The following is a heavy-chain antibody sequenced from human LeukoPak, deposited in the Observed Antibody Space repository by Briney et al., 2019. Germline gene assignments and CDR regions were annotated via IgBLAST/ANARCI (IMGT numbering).Heavy chain of an antibody. CDR2: IIPIFGTA. J-gene: IGHJ4*02. V-gene: IGHV1-69*13. D-gene: IGHD1-7*01. Sequence: SVKVSCKAPGGTFSSYAISWVRQAPGQGLEWMGGIIPIFGTANYAQKFQGRVTITADESTSTAYMELSSLRSEDTAVYYCARGLFSVELFDYWGQGTLVTVSS. CDR3: ARGLFSVELFDY. CDR1: GGTFSSYA.